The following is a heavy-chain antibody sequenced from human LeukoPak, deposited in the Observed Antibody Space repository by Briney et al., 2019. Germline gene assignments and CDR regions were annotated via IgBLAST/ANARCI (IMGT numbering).Heavy chain of an antibody. Sequence: ASVKVSCKASGYTFTSYAMNWVRQALGQGLEWMGWINTNTGNPTYAQGFTGRFVFSLDTSVSTAYLQISSLKAEDTAVYYCAREDTRPYGDPSFDYWGQGTLVTVSS. CDR3: AREDTRPYGDPSFDY. J-gene: IGHJ4*02. V-gene: IGHV7-4-1*02. CDR2: INTNTGNP. D-gene: IGHD4-17*01. CDR1: GYTFTSYA.